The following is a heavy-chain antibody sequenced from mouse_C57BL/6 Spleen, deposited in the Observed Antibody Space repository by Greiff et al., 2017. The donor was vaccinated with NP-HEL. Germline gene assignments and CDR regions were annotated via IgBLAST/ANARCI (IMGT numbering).Heavy chain of an antibody. CDR3: VSYSAMDY. CDR2: IYPGDGAT. V-gene: IGHV1-82*01. J-gene: IGHJ4*01. CDR1: GYAFSSSW. Sequence: QVQLQQSGPELVKPGASVKISCKASGYAFSSSWMNWVKQRPGKGLEWIGRIYPGDGATNYNGKFKGKATLTADKSSSTAYMQLSSLTSEDSAVYFCVSYSAMDYWGQGTSVTVSS.